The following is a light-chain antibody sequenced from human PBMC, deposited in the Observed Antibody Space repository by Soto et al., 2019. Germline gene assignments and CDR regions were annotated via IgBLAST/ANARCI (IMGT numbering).Light chain of an antibody. CDR2: DAS. CDR1: ETLRTF. V-gene: IGKV3-11*01. CDR3: QQRSIWPLT. Sequence: EIVLTQSPATLSLSPGERATLSCRATETLRTFLAWYQQKAGQAPRLLIYDASNRATGIPDRFSGSGSGIDFPLTISNLEPEDSAVYYCQQRSIWPLTFGGGTKVDIK. J-gene: IGKJ4*01.